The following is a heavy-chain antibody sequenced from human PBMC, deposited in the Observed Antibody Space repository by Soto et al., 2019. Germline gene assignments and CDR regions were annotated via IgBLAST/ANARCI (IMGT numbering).Heavy chain of an antibody. V-gene: IGHV4-39*01. CDR2: IYHSGNT. CDR3: ARGYGGYSWFDP. CDR1: GGSISSRDDY. Sequence: SETLSLTCIVSGGSISSRDDYWGWIRQPPGKGLEWIGTIYHSGNTYYNPSLKSRVTISVDTSKTQFSLKLKYVTAADTSLYYCARGYGGYSWFDPWGQGTLVTVSS. J-gene: IGHJ5*02. D-gene: IGHD5-12*01.